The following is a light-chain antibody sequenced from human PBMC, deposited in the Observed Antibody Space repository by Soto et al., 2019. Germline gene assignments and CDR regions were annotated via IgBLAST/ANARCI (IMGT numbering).Light chain of an antibody. J-gene: IGKJ5*01. CDR1: QSITNY. CDR3: QQSYGTPIT. CDR2: AAS. Sequence: DIQMTQSPSALSASVGDRVTITCRASQSITNYLNWYQHKPGQAPNLLIYAASTLQAGVPSRFSGSGSGTDFTLTITSLQPEDFATYYCQQSYGTPITFGQGTRLEI. V-gene: IGKV1-39*01.